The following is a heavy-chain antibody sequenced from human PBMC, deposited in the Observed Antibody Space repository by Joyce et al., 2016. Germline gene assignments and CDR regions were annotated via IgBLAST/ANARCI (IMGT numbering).Heavy chain of an antibody. CDR1: GFTVSANY. J-gene: IGHJ3*02. CDR2: IYSGGNT. CDR3: ARDSCGGDCFLHGTFDI. V-gene: IGHV3-53*01. Sequence: EVQLVESGGGLIQPGGSLRLSCAASGFTVSANYMNWVRQAPGKGVEWVSFIYSGGNTYYADSVKCRFTISRDNSKNTLYLQMSSLRAEDTAMYYCARDSCGGDCFLHGTFDIWGQGTMVTVSS. D-gene: IGHD2-21*02.